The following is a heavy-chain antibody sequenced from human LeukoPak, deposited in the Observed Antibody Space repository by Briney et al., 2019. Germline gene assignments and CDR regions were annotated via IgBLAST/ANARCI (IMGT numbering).Heavy chain of an antibody. CDR3: ARQGGYASPFDY. V-gene: IGHV4-59*08. CDR1: GGSISSYY. J-gene: IGHJ4*02. Sequence: SETLSLTCTVSGGSISSYYWSWIRQPPGKGLEWIGNIYNSGSTNYNPSLKSRVTISVDSSKKQFSLKLISVTAADTAVYYCARQGGYASPFDYWAREPWSPSPQ. CDR2: IYNSGST. D-gene: IGHD5-12*01.